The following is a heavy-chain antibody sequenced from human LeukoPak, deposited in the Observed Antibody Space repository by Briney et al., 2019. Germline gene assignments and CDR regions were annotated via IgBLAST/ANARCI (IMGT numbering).Heavy chain of an antibody. Sequence: GGSLRLSCEASGFTFSNYAMNWVRQAPEKGLEWVSTVSGPGTTTYYADSVKGRFTVSRDNSKNTVFLQMDSLRAEDTAVYYCPTRRIGNYFATFDYWGQGILATVSS. D-gene: IGHD3-22*01. J-gene: IGHJ4*02. CDR3: PTRRIGNYFATFDY. CDR2: VSGPGTTT. V-gene: IGHV3-23*01. CDR1: GFTFSNYA.